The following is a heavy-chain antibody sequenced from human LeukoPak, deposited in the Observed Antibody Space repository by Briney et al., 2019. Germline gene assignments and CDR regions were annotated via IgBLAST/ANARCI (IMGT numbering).Heavy chain of an antibody. J-gene: IGHJ4*02. V-gene: IGHV1-58*02. CDR3: AADHGRFLDPYYFDY. D-gene: IGHD3-3*01. CDR1: GFTFTSSA. CDR2: IVVGSGNT. Sequence: ASVKVSCKASGFTFTSSAMQWVRQARGQRLEWIGWIVVGSGNTNYAQKFQERVTITRDMSTSTAYMELSSLRAEDTAVYYCAADHGRFLDPYYFDYWRQRTLVTVSS.